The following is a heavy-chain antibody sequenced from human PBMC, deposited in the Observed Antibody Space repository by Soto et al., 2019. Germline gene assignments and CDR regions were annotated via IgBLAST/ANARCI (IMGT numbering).Heavy chain of an antibody. CDR2: ISYDGINK. J-gene: IGHJ3*02. Sequence: QVQLAESGGGVVQPGRSLRLSCAASGFTFSSYGMHWVRQAPGKGLEWVAVISYDGINKYYADSVKGLFTISRDNSKNTLYLQMNSLRAEDTAVYYCAKDPRQYYGDWVVGDAFDIWGQGTMVTVSS. CDR3: AKDPRQYYGDWVVGDAFDI. D-gene: IGHD4-17*01. CDR1: GFTFSSYG. V-gene: IGHV3-30*18.